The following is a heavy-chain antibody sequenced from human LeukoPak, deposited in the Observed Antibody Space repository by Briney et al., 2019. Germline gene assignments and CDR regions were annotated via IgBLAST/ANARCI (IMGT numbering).Heavy chain of an antibody. CDR1: GFTFSSYA. Sequence: PGGSLRLSCAASGFTFSSYAMSWVRQAPGKGLEWVSAISGSGGSTYYADSVKGRFTISRDNSKNTLYLQMNSLRAEDTAVYYCARDARRGYSCGLNYYYYGMDVRGQGTTVTVSS. J-gene: IGHJ6*02. CDR2: ISGSGGST. CDR3: ARDARRGYSCGLNYYYYGMDV. D-gene: IGHD5-18*01. V-gene: IGHV3-23*01.